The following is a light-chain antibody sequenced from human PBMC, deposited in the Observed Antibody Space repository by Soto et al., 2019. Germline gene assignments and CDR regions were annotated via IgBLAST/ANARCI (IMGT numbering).Light chain of an antibody. CDR3: MQGTHWPPN. Sequence: VMTQSPASLAVSLGERATINCKSSQSLLFSSNKKNYLAWFQQRPGQSPRRLIYKVSNRDSGVPDRFSGSGSGTDFTLKISRVEAEDVGVYYCMQGTHWPPNFGQGTRLENK. V-gene: IGKV2-30*01. J-gene: IGKJ5*01. CDR2: KVS. CDR1: QSLLFSSNKKNY.